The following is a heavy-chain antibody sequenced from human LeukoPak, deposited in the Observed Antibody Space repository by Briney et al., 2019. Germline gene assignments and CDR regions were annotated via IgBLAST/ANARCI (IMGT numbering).Heavy chain of an antibody. D-gene: IGHD6-13*01. V-gene: IGHV4-34*01. CDR2: INHSGST. CDR1: GGSLSGYY. J-gene: IGHJ4*02. Sequence: SETLSLTCAVYGGSLSGYYWSWIRQPPGKGLEWIGEINHSGSTNYNPSLKSRVTISVDTSKNQFSLKLSSVTAADTAVYYCARGGLLYSLDYWGQGTLVTVSS. CDR3: ARGGLLYSLDY.